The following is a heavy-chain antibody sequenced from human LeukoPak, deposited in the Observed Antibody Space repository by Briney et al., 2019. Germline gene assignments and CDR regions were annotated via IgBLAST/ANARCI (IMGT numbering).Heavy chain of an antibody. CDR1: GYTFTSYD. Sequence: ASVKVSCKASGYTFTSYDINWVRQATGQGLEWMGWMNPNSGNTGYAQKFRGRVTITRNTSISTAYMELSSLRSEDTAVYYCARGFFGLQLWLRDDAFDIWGQGTMVTVSS. J-gene: IGHJ3*02. D-gene: IGHD5-18*01. CDR3: ARGFFGLQLWLRDDAFDI. CDR2: MNPNSGNT. V-gene: IGHV1-8*03.